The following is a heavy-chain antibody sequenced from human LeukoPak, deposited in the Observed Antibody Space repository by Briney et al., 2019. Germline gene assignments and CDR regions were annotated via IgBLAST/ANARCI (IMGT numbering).Heavy chain of an antibody. J-gene: IGHJ6*03. Sequence: PSETLSLTCTVSGGSISSGSYYWSWIRQPAGKGLEWIRRIYTSGSTNYNPSLKSRVTISVDTSKNQFSLKLSSVTAADTAVYYCARVYSYGIYYYYMDVWGKGTTVTVSS. V-gene: IGHV4-61*02. D-gene: IGHD5-18*01. CDR3: ARVYSYGIYYYYMDV. CDR1: GGSISSGSYY. CDR2: IYTSGST.